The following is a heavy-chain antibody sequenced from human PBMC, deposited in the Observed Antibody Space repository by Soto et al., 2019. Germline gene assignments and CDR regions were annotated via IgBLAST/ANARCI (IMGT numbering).Heavy chain of an antibody. CDR1: GLTFSISW. CDR3: ATANTPYAFDM. Sequence: VQLVESGGGLVQPGESLRLSCAASGLTFSISWMTWVRQAPGEGLEWVSNINPAGNVQQYADSVKERITISRDNAKNPLLLQLSRLRVEDTAVYYCATANTPYAFDMWGHGTIVTVS. J-gene: IGHJ3*02. V-gene: IGHV3-7*01. CDR2: INPAGNVQ.